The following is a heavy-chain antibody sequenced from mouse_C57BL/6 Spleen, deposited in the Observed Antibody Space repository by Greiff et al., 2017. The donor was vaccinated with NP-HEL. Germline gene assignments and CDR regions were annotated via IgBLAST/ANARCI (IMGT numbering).Heavy chain of an antibody. CDR1: GYTFTDYN. J-gene: IGHJ4*01. CDR3: ARMALKLLYAMDY. V-gene: IGHV1-18*01. Sequence: EVQLQQSGPELVKPGASVKIPCKASGYTFTDYNMDWVKQSHGKSLEWIGDINPNNGGTIYNQKFKGKATLTVDKSSSTAYMELRSLTSEDTAVYYCARMALKLLYAMDYWGQGTSVTVSS. CDR2: INPNNGGT.